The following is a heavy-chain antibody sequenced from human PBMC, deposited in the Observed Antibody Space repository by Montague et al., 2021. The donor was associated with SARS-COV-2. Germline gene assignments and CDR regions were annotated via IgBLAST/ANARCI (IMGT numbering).Heavy chain of an antibody. CDR1: GFSLSTSGMC. CDR2: IDWDDDK. D-gene: IGHD3-22*01. Sequence: PALVNPTQNLTLTCTFSGFSLSTSGMCVSWIRQPPGKALEWLALIDWDDDKYYSTSLKTRLTISKDTSKNQVVLTMTNMDPVDTATYYCARTMDAGTYYYDSSGYYPFDYWGQGTLVTVSS. J-gene: IGHJ4*02. V-gene: IGHV2-70*01. CDR3: ARTMDAGTYYYDSSGYYPFDY.